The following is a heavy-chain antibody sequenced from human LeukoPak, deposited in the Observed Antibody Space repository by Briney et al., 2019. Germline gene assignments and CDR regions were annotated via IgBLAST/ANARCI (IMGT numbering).Heavy chain of an antibody. CDR3: ARARSSYGYGDAFDI. Sequence: GGSLRLSCVASGFTFRSHGMNWVRQAPGKGLEWVSGIRGDGITTYYADSVKGRFTISRDNSKNTLYLQMNSLRAEDTAVYYCARARSSYGYGDAFDIWGQGTMVTVSS. D-gene: IGHD5-18*01. J-gene: IGHJ3*02. CDR1: GFTFRSHG. CDR2: IRGDGITT. V-gene: IGHV3-23*01.